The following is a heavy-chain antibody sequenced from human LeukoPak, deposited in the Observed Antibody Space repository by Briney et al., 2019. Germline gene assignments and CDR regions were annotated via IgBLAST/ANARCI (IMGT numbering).Heavy chain of an antibody. CDR3: ASRKLGNDY. CDR1: GDSISSGDYY. V-gene: IGHV4-61*02. D-gene: IGHD7-27*01. J-gene: IGHJ4*02. CDR2: ISSSGST. Sequence: PSETLSLTCTVSGDSISSGDYYWSWIRQPAGKGLEWIGRISSSGSTNYNPSLKSRVTISADTSKNQFSLKLISVTAADTAVYYCASRKLGNDYWGQGTLVTVSS.